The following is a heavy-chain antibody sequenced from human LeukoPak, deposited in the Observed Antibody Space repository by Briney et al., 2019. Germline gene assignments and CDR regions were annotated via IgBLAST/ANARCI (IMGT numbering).Heavy chain of an antibody. J-gene: IGHJ4*02. V-gene: IGHV3-23*01. CDR1: GFTFSSYA. CDR3: ARRGGSHYYFDY. Sequence: PGGSLRLSCVASGFTFSSYAMGWVRQAPGKRPEWVSSLTDSGGTTYYVDSVKGRFTISRDNSKNSLYLQMNSLRAEDTAVYYCARRGGSHYYFDYWGQGTLVTVSS. CDR2: LTDSGGTT. D-gene: IGHD1-26*01.